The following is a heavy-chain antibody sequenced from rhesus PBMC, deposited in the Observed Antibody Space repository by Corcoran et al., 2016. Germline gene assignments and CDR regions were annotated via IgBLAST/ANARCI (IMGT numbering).Heavy chain of an antibody. J-gene: IGHJ4*01. D-gene: IGHD4-4*01. V-gene: IGHV4-173*01. CDR2: ISGSGGRT. Sequence: QLQLQESGPGLVKPSETLSLTCADSGGSISSNWWSWIRQPPGKGLEWIGRISGSGGRTSYNPSLKSRVTISTDTSKNPLSLKLISVTAADTAVYYCARQMVATTGFDYWGQGVLVTVSS. CDR1: GGSISSNW. CDR3: ARQMVATTGFDY.